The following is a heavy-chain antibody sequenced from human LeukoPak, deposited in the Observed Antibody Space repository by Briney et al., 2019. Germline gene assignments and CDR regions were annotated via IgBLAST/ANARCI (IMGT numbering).Heavy chain of an antibody. V-gene: IGHV3-33*01. CDR1: GFTLSRYG. J-gene: IGHJ4*02. CDR3: ARDADTSSHYSYLDY. Sequence: PGGSLRLSCVVSGFTLSRYGVHWVRQAPGKGREWVAAMWSDGNRKYYAESVKGRFTVSRDNSKNTLYLQMDSLRAEDTAVYYCARDADTSSHYSYLDYWGQGTLVTVSS. CDR2: MWSDGNRK. D-gene: IGHD3-22*01.